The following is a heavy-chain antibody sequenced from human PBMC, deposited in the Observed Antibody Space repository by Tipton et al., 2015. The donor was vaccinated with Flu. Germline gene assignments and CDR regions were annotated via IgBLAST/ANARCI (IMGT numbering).Heavy chain of an antibody. D-gene: IGHD2-8*02. Sequence: GLVKPSQTLSLTYAVSGDSVSRNGAAWNWIRQSPSRGLEWLGRTYYKSRWSDAYAVSVKGRLTFSADTSKNQFSLHLNSVTPEDTALYFCARSSQWDSEVLTSPYSDSWSQGTLVTVSS. V-gene: IGHV6-1*01. CDR1: GDSVSRNGAA. CDR2: TYYKSRWSD. J-gene: IGHJ4*02. CDR3: ARSSQWDSEVLTSPYSDS.